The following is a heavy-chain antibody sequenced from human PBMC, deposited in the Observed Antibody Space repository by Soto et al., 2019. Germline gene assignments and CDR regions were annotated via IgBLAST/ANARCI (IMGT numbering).Heavy chain of an antibody. V-gene: IGHV3-48*01. CDR3: ARVGAMVTLLSYYNAMDV. J-gene: IGHJ6*02. CDR2: ISSPSTST. Sequence: EVQLVESGGGLVPPGGSLRLSRAGSGFAFSSYTMTWVRQAPGKGLEWISYISSPSTSTFYADSVKGRFTTSRDNAKDSLYLQMNNLKADDTAVYYCARVGAMVTLLSYYNAMDVWGQGTTVIVSS. D-gene: IGHD5-18*01. CDR1: GFAFSSYT.